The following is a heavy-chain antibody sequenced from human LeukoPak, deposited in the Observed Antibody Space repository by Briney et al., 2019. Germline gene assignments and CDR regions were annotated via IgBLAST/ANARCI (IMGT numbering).Heavy chain of an antibody. Sequence: EGSLRLSCAASGLTFTSYGMHWVRQVPGKGLEWVAVIWYDGSDKYYADSVKGRFTISRDNSKNTLYLQMNSLRAEDTAVYYCARALQWLADYWGQGTLVTVSS. CDR3: ARALQWLADY. D-gene: IGHD6-19*01. J-gene: IGHJ4*02. CDR2: IWYDGSDK. V-gene: IGHV3-33*08. CDR1: GLTFTSYG.